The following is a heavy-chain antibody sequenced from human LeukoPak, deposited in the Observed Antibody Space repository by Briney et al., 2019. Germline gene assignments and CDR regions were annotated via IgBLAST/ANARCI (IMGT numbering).Heavy chain of an antibody. J-gene: IGHJ4*02. CDR1: GYTFTNYY. CDR3: ARGLRGEILQTGY. V-gene: IGHV1-46*01. Sequence: ASVKVSCKASGYTFTNYYIHWVRQAPGQGLEWMGIINPSGGSTTYAQKFQGRVTMTRDTSINTAYMELSSLRSEDTAVYYCARGLRGEILQTGYWGQGTLVTVSS. CDR2: INPSGGST. D-gene: IGHD1-26*01.